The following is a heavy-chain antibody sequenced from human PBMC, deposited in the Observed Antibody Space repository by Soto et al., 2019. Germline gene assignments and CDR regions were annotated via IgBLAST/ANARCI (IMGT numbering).Heavy chain of an antibody. Sequence: EVQLMESGGGLVKPGGSPRLSCAASGFTFTRYSMNWVRQAPGKGLEWVSSISSTTNYIYYADSMKGRFTVSRDNAKNSVYLEMNSLSAEDTAVYYCARESEDLTSNFDYWGQGTLVTVSS. J-gene: IGHJ4*02. CDR1: GFTFTRYS. V-gene: IGHV3-21*01. CDR2: ISSTTNYI. CDR3: ARESEDLTSNFDY.